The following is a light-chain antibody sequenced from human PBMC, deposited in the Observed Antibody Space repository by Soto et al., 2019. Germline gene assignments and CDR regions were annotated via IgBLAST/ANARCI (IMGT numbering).Light chain of an antibody. CDR2: AAS. Sequence: DIQMTQSPSSLSASVGDRVTITCRASQGISNYLAWYQQKPGKVPKLLIYAASTLQSGVPSRFSGSGSGTDFTLTINSLEPEDFAVYYCQQRNVWPPITFGQGTRLEIK. CDR3: QQRNVWPPIT. J-gene: IGKJ5*01. V-gene: IGKV1-27*01. CDR1: QGISNY.